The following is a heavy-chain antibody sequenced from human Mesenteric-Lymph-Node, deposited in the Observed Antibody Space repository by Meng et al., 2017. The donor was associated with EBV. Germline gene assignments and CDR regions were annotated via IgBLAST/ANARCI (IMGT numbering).Heavy chain of an antibody. V-gene: IGHV4-61*01. J-gene: IGHJ4*02. Sequence: QVQQQASGPGLVKPSETLSLPCTVSGVSVSGDSFYWSWIRQPPGKGLEWIGFIYDSGITHYSPSLKSRVTISVDTSKNQFSLELRSMTPADTAVYYCARDRGWELLDYWGQGTLVTVSS. D-gene: IGHD1-26*01. CDR2: IYDSGIT. CDR1: GVSVSGDSFY. CDR3: ARDRGWELLDY.